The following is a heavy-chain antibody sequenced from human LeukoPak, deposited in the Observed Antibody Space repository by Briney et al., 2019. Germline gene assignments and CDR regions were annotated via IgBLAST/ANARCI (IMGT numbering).Heavy chain of an antibody. V-gene: IGHV3-48*03. CDR1: GFTFSSHE. J-gene: IGHJ4*02. Sequence: GGSLRLSCAASGFTFSSHEMNWVRQAPGKGLVWIANIRGDGGLFGYADSVKGRFTISRDNAKNTLYLHMNGLRAEDTAVYYCARDEVGAPPIDYWGQGTLVTVSS. CDR3: ARDEVGAPPIDY. D-gene: IGHD1-26*01. CDR2: IRGDGGLF.